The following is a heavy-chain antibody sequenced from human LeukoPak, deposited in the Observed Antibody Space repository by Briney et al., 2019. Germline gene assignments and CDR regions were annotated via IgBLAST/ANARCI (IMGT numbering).Heavy chain of an antibody. CDR1: GYTFTGYY. Sequence: ASVKVSCKASGYTFTGYYMHWVRQAPGQGLERMGRINPNSGGTNYAQKFQGRVTMTRDTSISTAYMELSRLRSDDTAVYYCASQGWGSGSYRIDYWGQGTLVTVSS. CDR3: ASQGWGSGSYRIDY. V-gene: IGHV1-2*06. D-gene: IGHD1-26*01. CDR2: INPNSGGT. J-gene: IGHJ4*02.